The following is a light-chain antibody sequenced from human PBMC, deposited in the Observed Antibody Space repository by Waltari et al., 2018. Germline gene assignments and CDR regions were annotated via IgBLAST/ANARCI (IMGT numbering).Light chain of an antibody. CDR2: AAS. CDR3: LQDYNYPWT. J-gene: IGKJ1*01. CDR1: QGIRND. V-gene: IGKV1-6*01. Sequence: AIQMTQSPSSLSASVGDRVTITCRASQGIRNDLGWYQQKPGKPPKLLIYAASSLQSGVPSRFSGSGSGTDFTVTISSLQPEDFATYYCLQDYNYPWTFGQGTKVEIK.